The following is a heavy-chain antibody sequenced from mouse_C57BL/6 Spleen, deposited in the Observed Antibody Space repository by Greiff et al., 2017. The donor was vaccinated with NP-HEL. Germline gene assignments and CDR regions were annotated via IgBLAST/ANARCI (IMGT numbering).Heavy chain of an antibody. CDR1: GYTFTSYW. CDR3: ARVDGSSSYYFDY. V-gene: IGHV1-7*01. Sequence: VQLVESGAELAKPGASVKLSCKASGYTFTSYWMHWVKQRPGQGLEWIGYINPSSGYTKYNQKFKDKATLTADKSSSTAYMQLSSLTYEDSAVYYCARVDGSSSYYFDYWCQGTTLTVSS. D-gene: IGHD1-1*01. J-gene: IGHJ2*01. CDR2: INPSSGYT.